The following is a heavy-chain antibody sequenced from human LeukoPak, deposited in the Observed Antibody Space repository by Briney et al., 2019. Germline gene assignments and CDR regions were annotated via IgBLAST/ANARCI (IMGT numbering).Heavy chain of an antibody. V-gene: IGHV4-39*07. D-gene: IGHD7-27*01. CDR2: IYYSGST. CDR3: ARDNRGAFDI. Sequence: GSLRLSCAASGFTFSSYSMNWVRQAPGKGLEWIGSIYYSGSTYYNPSLKSRVTISVDTSKNQFSLKLSSVTAADTAVYYCARDNRGAFDIWGQGTMVTVSS. CDR1: GFTFSSYS. J-gene: IGHJ3*02.